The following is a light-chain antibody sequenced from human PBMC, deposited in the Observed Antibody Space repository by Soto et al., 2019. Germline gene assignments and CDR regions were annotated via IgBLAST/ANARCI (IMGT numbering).Light chain of an antibody. Sequence: QSVLTQPASVSGSPGQSITISCTATSSDVGSYNLVSWYQQHPGKAPKLMIYEVSKRPSGVSNRFSGSKSGNTASLTISGLQAEDEADYYCCSYAGSSTLVFGGGTQLTVL. CDR1: SSDVGSYNL. V-gene: IGLV2-23*02. CDR2: EVS. J-gene: IGLJ2*01. CDR3: CSYAGSSTLV.